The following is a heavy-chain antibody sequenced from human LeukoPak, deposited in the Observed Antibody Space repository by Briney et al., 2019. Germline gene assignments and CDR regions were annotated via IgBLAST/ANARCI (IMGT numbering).Heavy chain of an antibody. J-gene: IGHJ4*02. CDR1: GFTFSSHG. CDR3: AKDDAWLQYGN. D-gene: IGHD5-24*01. CDR2: ISPNGVIT. Sequence: GGSLRLPCAASGFTFSSHGMNWVRQAPGKGLEWVSGISPNGVITYYADSVKGRFTISRDNSKGTVYLQMNSLRPEDTAVYYCAKDDAWLQYGNWGRGTLVTVSS. V-gene: IGHV3-23*01.